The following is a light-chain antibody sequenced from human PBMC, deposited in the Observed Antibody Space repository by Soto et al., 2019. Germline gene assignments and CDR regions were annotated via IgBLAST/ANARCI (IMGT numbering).Light chain of an antibody. CDR3: QQYGSSRT. Sequence: EIVLTQSPGTLSLSPGERAPLSCRASQSVSSSYLAWYQQNPGQAPRLLIYGASSRATGIPDRFSGSGSGTDFTLTISRLEPEDFAVYYCQQYGSSRTFGQGTKVDI. V-gene: IGKV3-20*01. CDR1: QSVSSSY. J-gene: IGKJ1*01. CDR2: GAS.